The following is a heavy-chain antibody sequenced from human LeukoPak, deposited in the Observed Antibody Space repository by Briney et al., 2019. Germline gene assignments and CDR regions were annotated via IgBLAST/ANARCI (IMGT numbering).Heavy chain of an antibody. V-gene: IGHV3-23*01. CDR1: GFTFSSYA. CDR3: AKRGVVVAADDY. J-gene: IGHJ4*02. D-gene: IGHD2-15*01. CDR2: ISGSGGST. Sequence: GSLRLSCAASGFTFSSYAMSWVRQAPGKGLEWVSAISGSGGSTYYADSVKGRFTISRDNSKNTLYLQTKSLRAEATAVYYCAKRGVVVAADDYWGQGTLVTVSS.